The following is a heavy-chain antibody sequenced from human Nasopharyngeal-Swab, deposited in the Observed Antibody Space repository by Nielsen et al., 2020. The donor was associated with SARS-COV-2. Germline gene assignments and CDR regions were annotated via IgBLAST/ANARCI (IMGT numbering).Heavy chain of an antibody. V-gene: IGHV3-30-3*01. D-gene: IGHD6-13*01. J-gene: IGHJ4*02. CDR3: AKGRTDSSS. CDR2: ITYDGSNK. Sequence: GESLKISCAASGFTFSSYAMYWVRQAPGKGLEWVAVITYDGSNKYYADSVKGRFTISRDISKNTLYLQMNSLRAEDTAVYYCAKGRTDSSSWGQGTLVTVSS. CDR1: GFTFSSYA.